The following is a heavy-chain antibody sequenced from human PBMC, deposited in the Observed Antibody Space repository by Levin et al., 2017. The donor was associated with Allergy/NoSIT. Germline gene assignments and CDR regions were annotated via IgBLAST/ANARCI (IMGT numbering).Heavy chain of an antibody. CDR3: ARDGRPHESPGDY. CDR1: GFTFSSYW. Sequence: GGSLRLSCAASGFTFSSYWMTWVRQAPGKGLEWVANIKQDGSEKYYADSVKGRFTISRDNAKNSVYLQMNSLGAEDTAVYYCARDGRPHESPGDYWGQGALVTVSS. D-gene: IGHD2-15*01. V-gene: IGHV3-7*01. CDR2: IKQDGSEK. J-gene: IGHJ4*02.